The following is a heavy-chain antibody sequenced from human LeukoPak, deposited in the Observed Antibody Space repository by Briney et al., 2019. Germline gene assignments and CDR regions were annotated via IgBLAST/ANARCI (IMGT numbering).Heavy chain of an antibody. CDR1: GYRFSDWW. CDR2: IYPDDSET. CDR3: ARFSGSFLAENCFDP. V-gene: IGHV5-51*01. J-gene: IGHJ5*02. D-gene: IGHD3-10*01. Sequence: GESLKISCKGSGYRFSDWWIGWVRQMPGTGLEWMGIIYPDDSETRYSPSFQGQVTISADKSISTAYLQWSSLKASDTAMYYCARFSGSFLAENCFDPWGQGTLVTVSS.